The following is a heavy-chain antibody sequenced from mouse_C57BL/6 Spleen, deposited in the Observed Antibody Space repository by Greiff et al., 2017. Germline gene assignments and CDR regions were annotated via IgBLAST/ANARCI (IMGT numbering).Heavy chain of an antibody. J-gene: IGHJ2*01. V-gene: IGHV14-1*01. CDR2: IDPEDGDT. CDR3: TTYTYGYDEDFDY. D-gene: IGHD2-2*01. CDR1: GFNIKDYY. Sequence: VQLQQSGAELVRPGASVKLSCTASGFNIKDYYMHWVKQRPEQGLEWIGRIDPEDGDTEYDPKFQGKATMTADTSSNTAYLQLSSLTSEDTAVYYCTTYTYGYDEDFDYWGQGTTLTVSS.